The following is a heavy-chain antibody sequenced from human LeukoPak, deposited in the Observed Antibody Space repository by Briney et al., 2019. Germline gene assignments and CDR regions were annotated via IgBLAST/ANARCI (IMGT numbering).Heavy chain of an antibody. CDR2: ISYDESNK. CDR3: ASLASAFDI. Sequence: GGSLRLSCAASGFTFSSYAMHWVRQAPGKGLEWVAVISYDESNKYYADSVKGRFTISRDNSKNTLYLQMNSLRAEDTAVYYCASLASAFDIWGQGTMVTVSS. V-gene: IGHV3-30-3*01. J-gene: IGHJ3*02. CDR1: GFTFSSYA.